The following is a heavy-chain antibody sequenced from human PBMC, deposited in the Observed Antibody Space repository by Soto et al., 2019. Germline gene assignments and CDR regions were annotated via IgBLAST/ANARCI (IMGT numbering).Heavy chain of an antibody. CDR2: ISGSDGKT. V-gene: IGHV3-23*01. D-gene: IGHD3-3*01. J-gene: IGHJ4*02. Sequence: GWSLRLSCAASGFSFGSYALSWVRQAPGKGLEWVSTISGSDGKTFYADSVKGRFSISRDTSQSTLYLQMNSLRADDTAMYYCARWSYLDYWGQGTRVTVSS. CDR3: ARWSYLDY. CDR1: GFSFGSYA.